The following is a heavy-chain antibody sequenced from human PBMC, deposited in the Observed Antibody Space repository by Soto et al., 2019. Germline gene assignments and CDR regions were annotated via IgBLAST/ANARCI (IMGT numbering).Heavy chain of an antibody. J-gene: IGHJ5*02. CDR2: ISLYSDGT. CDR3: ARVVPGAEAWFGP. CDR1: GYTFSNYG. V-gene: IGHV1-18*01. Sequence: ASVKVSCKTSGYTFSNYGITWVRQAPGQPLEWLGWISLYSDGTNYAQKFQGRVSMTTDTSTTTAYMELRSLRSNYTAVYYCARVVPGAEAWFGPWGQGTLATVSS. D-gene: IGHD2-2*01.